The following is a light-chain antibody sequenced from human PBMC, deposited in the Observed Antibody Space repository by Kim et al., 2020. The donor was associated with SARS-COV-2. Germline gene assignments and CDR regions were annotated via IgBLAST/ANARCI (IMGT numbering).Light chain of an antibody. CDR2: GVS. J-gene: IGKJ2*01. CDR1: QSVSSSY. V-gene: IGKV3-20*01. Sequence: EIVLTQSPGTLSLSPGERATLSCRASQSVSSSYLAWYQQKPGQSPRLLIYGVSSRATGIPDRFSGSGSGTDFTLTISRLEPEDFAVYYCQQNGSSPYTFGQGTKLEI. CDR3: QQNGSSPYT.